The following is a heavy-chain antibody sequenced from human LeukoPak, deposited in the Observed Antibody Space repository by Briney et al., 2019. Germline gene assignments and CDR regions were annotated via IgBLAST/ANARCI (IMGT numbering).Heavy chain of an antibody. D-gene: IGHD4-17*01. Sequence: GGSLRLSCAASGFTFSSYSMNWVRQAPGKGLEWVSSISSSSSYIYYADSVKGRFTISRDNAKNSLYLQMNSLRAEDTAVYYCATDPAGTVTTGGYDYWGQGTLVTVSS. J-gene: IGHJ4*02. CDR1: GFTFSSYS. CDR2: ISSSSSYI. V-gene: IGHV3-21*01. CDR3: ATDPAGTVTTGGYDY.